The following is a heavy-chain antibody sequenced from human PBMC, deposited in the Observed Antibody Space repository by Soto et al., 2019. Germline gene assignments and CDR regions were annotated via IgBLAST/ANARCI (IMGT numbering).Heavy chain of an antibody. Sequence: ASVKVSCKPSGGSFSTYGINWVRLAPGQGLEWMGGIIPKFGTTNYAQKLQGRVTMTTDTSTSTAYMELRSLRSGDTAVYYCARDLYESWFDPWGQGTLVTVS. D-gene: IGHD3-3*01. J-gene: IGHJ5*02. V-gene: IGHV1-18*01. CDR2: IIPKFGTT. CDR1: GGSFSTYG. CDR3: ARDLYESWFDP.